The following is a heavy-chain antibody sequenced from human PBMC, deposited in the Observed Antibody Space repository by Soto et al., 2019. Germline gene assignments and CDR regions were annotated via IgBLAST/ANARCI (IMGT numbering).Heavy chain of an antibody. CDR3: ASLGYCSSTSCYDGLDP. V-gene: IGHV4-59*08. CDR2: IYYSGST. J-gene: IGHJ5*02. Sequence: SETLSLTCTVSGGSISSHYWSWIRQPPGKGLEWIGYIYYSGSTNYNPSLKSRVTISVDTSKNQFSLKLSSVTAADTAVYYCASLGYCSSTSCYDGLDPWGQGTLVTVSS. CDR1: GGSISSHY. D-gene: IGHD2-2*01.